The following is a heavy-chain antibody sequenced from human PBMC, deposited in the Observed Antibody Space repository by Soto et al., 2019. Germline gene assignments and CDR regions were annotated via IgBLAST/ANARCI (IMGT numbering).Heavy chain of an antibody. Sequence: QVQLQESGPGLVKPSETLSLTCTVSGGSVSGDSYYWNWIRQPPGKGLQWIGYMYYNGITSYNPSLQSRVTISTDTSKNQFSLKMTSVTAADTAVYYCARGVKVYGSGSYYYYGMDVWGQGTTVTVSS. D-gene: IGHD3-10*01. V-gene: IGHV4-61*01. CDR2: MYYNGIT. CDR1: GGSVSGDSYY. CDR3: ARGVKVYGSGSYYYYGMDV. J-gene: IGHJ6*02.